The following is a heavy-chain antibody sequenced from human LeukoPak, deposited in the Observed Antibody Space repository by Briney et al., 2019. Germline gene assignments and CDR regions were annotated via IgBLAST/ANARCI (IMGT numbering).Heavy chain of an antibody. V-gene: IGHV4-39*01. Sequence: SETLSLTCSVSGGSISNTSYFWGWIRQPPGKGLEWIGSIYYSGSTYPNPSLKSRVTISVDTSKNQFSLKLSSVTAADTAVYYCARHTSATYSVHFDYWGQGTLVTVSS. CDR3: ARHTSATYSVHFDY. CDR1: GGSISNTSYF. D-gene: IGHD4-11*01. J-gene: IGHJ4*02. CDR2: IYYSGST.